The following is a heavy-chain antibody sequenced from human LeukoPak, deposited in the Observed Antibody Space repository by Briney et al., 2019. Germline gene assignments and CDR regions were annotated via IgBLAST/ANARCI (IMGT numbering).Heavy chain of an antibody. CDR1: GFTFSSYE. CDR3: ARGRYYDILTGIDY. V-gene: IGHV3-20*04. J-gene: IGHJ4*02. CDR2: INWNGGST. Sequence: GGSLRLSCAASGFTFSSYEMNWVRQAPGKGLEWVSGINWNGGSTGYADSVKGRFPISRDNAKNTLYLQMNSLRAEDTALYYCARGRYYDILTGIDYWGQGTLVTVSS. D-gene: IGHD3-9*01.